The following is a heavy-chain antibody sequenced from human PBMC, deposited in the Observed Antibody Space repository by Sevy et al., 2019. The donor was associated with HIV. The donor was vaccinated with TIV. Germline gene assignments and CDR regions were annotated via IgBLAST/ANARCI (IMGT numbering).Heavy chain of an antibody. CDR3: AREGSLRYFDL. D-gene: IGHD3-10*01. J-gene: IGHJ2*01. V-gene: IGHV3-11*01. CDR2: ISSRDNTI. Sequence: GGSLRLSCGASGFTFRDYCMSWIRQAPGRGLEWVSYISSRDNTIYYADSVKGRFTISRDNAKNSLYLQMNSLRAEDTALYYCAREGSLRYFDLWGRGTLVTVSS. CDR1: GFTFRDYC.